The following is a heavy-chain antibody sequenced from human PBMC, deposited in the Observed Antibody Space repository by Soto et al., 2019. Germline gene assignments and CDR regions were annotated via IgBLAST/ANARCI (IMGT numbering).Heavy chain of an antibody. Sequence: GGSLRLSCAASGFIFSGNWMSWVRQAPGKGLEWVANIKQDGSEKRYVDSVEGRFTISRDNAKNSLYLQLNSLVVEDTATYYCARYHFGDCAFDSRGQGTPVTVSS. CDR3: ARYHFGDCAFDS. V-gene: IGHV3-7*04. CDR1: GFIFSGNW. CDR2: IKQDGSEK. D-gene: IGHD4-17*01. J-gene: IGHJ4*02.